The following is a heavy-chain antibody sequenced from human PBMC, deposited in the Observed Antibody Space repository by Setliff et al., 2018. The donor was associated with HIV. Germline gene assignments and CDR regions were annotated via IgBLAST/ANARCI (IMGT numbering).Heavy chain of an antibody. CDR1: GYSFSGYY. Sequence: ASVKVSCKASGYSFSGYYMHWVRQAPGQGLEWMGGINPNSGGTNYAQKFQGRVTMTRDTSISTAYLELSRLRSDDTAVYYCARGRGWYNWNDQAFDIWGQGTMGTVS. V-gene: IGHV1-2*02. CDR3: ARGRGWYNWNDQAFDI. J-gene: IGHJ3*02. D-gene: IGHD1-1*01. CDR2: INPNSGGT.